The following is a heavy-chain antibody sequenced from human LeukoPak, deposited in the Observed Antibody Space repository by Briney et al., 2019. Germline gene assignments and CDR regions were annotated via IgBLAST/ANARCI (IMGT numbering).Heavy chain of an antibody. CDR3: ARDGVAVAGYFDY. D-gene: IGHD6-19*01. J-gene: IGHJ4*02. V-gene: IGHV3-7*01. CDR2: IKQDGFDK. CDR1: GFPFSSFW. Sequence: GGSLRLSCAASGFPFSSFWMSWVRQAPGKGLEWVANIKQDGFDKYYVDSVKGRFTISRDNSKNTLYLQMNSLRAEDTAVYYCARDGVAVAGYFDYWGQGTLVTVSS.